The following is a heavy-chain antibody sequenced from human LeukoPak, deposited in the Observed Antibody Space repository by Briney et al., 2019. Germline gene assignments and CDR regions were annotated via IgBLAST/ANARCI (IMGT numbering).Heavy chain of an antibody. CDR2: INPNSGGT. V-gene: IGHV1-2*02. CDR3: ARGGTDWSVFGY. CDR1: GGTFSSYA. J-gene: IGHJ4*02. Sequence: GASVKVSCKASGGTFSSYAISWVRQAPGQGLEWMGWINPNSGGTNYAQKFQGRVTMTRDTSITAAYMELSRLTYDDTAVYYCARGGTDWSVFGYWGQGSLVTVSS. D-gene: IGHD3-9*01.